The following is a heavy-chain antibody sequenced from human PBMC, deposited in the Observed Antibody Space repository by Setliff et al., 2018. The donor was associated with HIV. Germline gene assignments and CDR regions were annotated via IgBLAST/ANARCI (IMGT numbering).Heavy chain of an antibody. CDR1: GYTFTSYC. J-gene: IGHJ4*02. Sequence: GASVKVSCKASGYTFTSYCIYWVRQAPGQGLEWLGLVNPSGGSTAYAQKFQGRVTMTSDTSTNTVYMDLSGLRSDDTAVYYCARDRTAGYIYDYGYWGQGTLVTVSS. CDR2: VNPSGGST. V-gene: IGHV1-46*01. CDR3: ARDRTAGYIYDYGY. D-gene: IGHD3-16*01.